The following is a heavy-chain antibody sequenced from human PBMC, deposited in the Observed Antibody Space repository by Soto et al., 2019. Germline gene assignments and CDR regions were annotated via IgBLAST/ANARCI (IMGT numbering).Heavy chain of an antibody. CDR3: ARVADGDYVDY. V-gene: IGHV3-23*01. J-gene: IGHJ4*02. CDR2: ISGSGGST. D-gene: IGHD2-8*02. CDR1: GFTFSSYA. Sequence: GGSLRLSCVASGFTFSSYAMSWVRQAPGKGLEWVSAISGSGGSTYYADSVKGRFTISRDNSKNTLYLQMKLSSVTAADTAVYYCARVADGDYVDYWGQGTLVTVSS.